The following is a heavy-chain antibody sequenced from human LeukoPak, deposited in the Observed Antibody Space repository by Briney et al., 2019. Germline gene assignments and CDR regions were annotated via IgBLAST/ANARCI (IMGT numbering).Heavy chain of an antibody. CDR3: ASHARDIAVAGTDY. D-gene: IGHD6-19*01. V-gene: IGHV4-34*01. CDR1: GGSFSGYY. Sequence: PETLSLTCAVYGGSFSGYYWSWIRQPPGKGLEWIGEVNHSGSTNYNPSLKSRVTISVDTSKNQFSLKLSSVTAADTAVYYCASHARDIAVAGTDYWGQGTLVTVSS. J-gene: IGHJ4*02. CDR2: VNHSGST.